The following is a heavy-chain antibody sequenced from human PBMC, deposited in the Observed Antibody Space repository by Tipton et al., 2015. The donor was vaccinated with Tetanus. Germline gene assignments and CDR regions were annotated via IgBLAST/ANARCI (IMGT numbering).Heavy chain of an antibody. D-gene: IGHD3-22*01. V-gene: IGHV4-59*08. Sequence: LRLSCAASGFPFSTYSMNWVRQAPGKWLEWIGYIYYSGSTNYNPSLKSRSTISVYTSKNKCSLKLTSVTAADTVVYHCARCQRWLAYYYGMYVWGQETTVTVSS. CDR2: IYYSGST. CDR3: ARCQRWLAYYYGMYV. CDR1: GFPFSTYS. J-gene: IGHJ6*02.